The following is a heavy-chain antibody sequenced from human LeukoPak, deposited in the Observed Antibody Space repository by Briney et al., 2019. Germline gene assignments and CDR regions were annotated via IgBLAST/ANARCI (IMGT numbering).Heavy chain of an antibody. J-gene: IGHJ6*03. CDR3: ARVVHDFWSGYYLYYYMDV. V-gene: IGHV3-74*01. CDR2: TNTDGSST. CDR1: GFTFSSYW. Sequence: PGGSLRLSCAASGFTFSSYWMHWVRQAPGKGLVWVSRTNTDGSSTSYADSVKGRFTISRDNAKNTLYLQMNSLRAEDTAVYYCARVVHDFWSGYYLYYYMDVWGKGTTVTVSS. D-gene: IGHD3-3*01.